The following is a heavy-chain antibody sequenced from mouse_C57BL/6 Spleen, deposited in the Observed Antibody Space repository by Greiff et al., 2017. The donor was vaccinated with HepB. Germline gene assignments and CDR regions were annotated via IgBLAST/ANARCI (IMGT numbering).Heavy chain of an antibody. D-gene: IGHD1-1*01. CDR2: IDPSDSYT. V-gene: IGHV1-69*01. Sequence: QVQLKQPGAELVMPGASVKLSCKASGYTFTSYWMHWVKQRPGQGLEWIGEIDPSDSYTNYNQKFKGKSTLTVDKSSSTAYMQLSSLTSEDSAVYYCASYYGSSYEGEFDYWGQGTTLTVSS. CDR1: GYTFTSYW. CDR3: ASYYGSSYEGEFDY. J-gene: IGHJ2*01.